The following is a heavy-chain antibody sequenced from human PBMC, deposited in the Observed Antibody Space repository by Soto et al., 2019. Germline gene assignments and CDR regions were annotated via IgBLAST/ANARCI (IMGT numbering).Heavy chain of an antibody. CDR3: AKTTYYYDSSGYYYDY. CDR2: ISGSGGST. CDR1: GFTFSSYA. V-gene: IGHV3-23*01. D-gene: IGHD3-22*01. J-gene: IGHJ4*02. Sequence: GGSLRLSCAASGFTFSSYAMSWVRQAPGKGLEWVSAISGSGGSTYYADSVKGRFTISRDNSKNTLYLQMNSLRAEDTAVYYCAKTTYYYDSSGYYYDYWGQGTLVTVSS.